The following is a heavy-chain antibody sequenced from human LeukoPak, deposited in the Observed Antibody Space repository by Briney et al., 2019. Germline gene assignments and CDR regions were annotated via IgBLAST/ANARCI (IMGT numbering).Heavy chain of an antibody. CDR1: GFTFSTYS. D-gene: IGHD1-26*01. V-gene: IGHV3-21*01. CDR3: AKEVGATVFDY. Sequence: TGGSLRLSCAASGFTFSTYSMNWVRQAPGKGLEWVSSISSGSIHIYYADSVQGRFTISRDNSKNTLYLQMNSLRAEDTAVYYCAKEVGATVFDYWGQGTLVTVSS. CDR2: ISSGSIHI. J-gene: IGHJ4*02.